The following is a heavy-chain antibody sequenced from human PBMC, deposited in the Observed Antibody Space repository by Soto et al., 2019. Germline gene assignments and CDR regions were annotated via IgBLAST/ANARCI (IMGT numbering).Heavy chain of an antibody. CDR3: AKGHTNSNGHYSYYGMDV. CDR2: SSGAGGRI. V-gene: IGHV3-23*01. J-gene: IGHJ6*04. Sequence: EVQLLESGGGLVQPGGSLKLSCVVSGFTFSNYGMSWVRQAPGKGLEWVASSSGAGGRIYNEDTVKGRFTISRANSKNSVYLQVTSLRADDTAVYYCAKGHTNSNGHYSYYGMDVWGAGATVTVST. D-gene: IGHD2-8*01. CDR1: GFTFSNYG.